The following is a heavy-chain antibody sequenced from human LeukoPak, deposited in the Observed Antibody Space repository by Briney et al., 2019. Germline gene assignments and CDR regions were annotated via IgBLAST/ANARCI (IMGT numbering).Heavy chain of an antibody. CDR2: IYHSGST. D-gene: IGHD2-15*01. V-gene: IGHV4-30-2*01. J-gene: IGHJ3*02. CDR3: ARVGCSGGSCYPGAFDI. Sequence: SETLSLTCAVSGGSISSGGYSWSWIRQPPGKGPEWIGYIYHSGSTYYNPSLKSRVTISVDRSKNQFSLKLSSVTAADTAVYYCARVGCSGGSCYPGAFDIWGQGTMVTVSS. CDR1: GGSISSGGYS.